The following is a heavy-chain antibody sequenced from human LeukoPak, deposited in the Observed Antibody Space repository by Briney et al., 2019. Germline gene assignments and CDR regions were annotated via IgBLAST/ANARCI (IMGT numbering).Heavy chain of an antibody. CDR1: GFTFSSYS. CDR3: ARDRSGMGIAAAGTIDY. J-gene: IGHJ4*02. CDR2: ISSSSSYI. Sequence: GGSLRLSCAASGFTFSSYSMNWVRQAPGKGLEWVSSISSSSSYIYYADSVKGRFTISRDNAKNSLYLQMNSLRAEDTAVYYCARDRSGMGIAAAGTIDYWGQGTLVTVSS. V-gene: IGHV3-21*01. D-gene: IGHD6-13*01.